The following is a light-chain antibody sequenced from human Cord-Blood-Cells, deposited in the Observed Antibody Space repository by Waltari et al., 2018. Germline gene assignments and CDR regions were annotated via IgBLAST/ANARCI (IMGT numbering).Light chain of an antibody. J-gene: IGLJ2*01. V-gene: IGLV1-44*01. CDR1: SSNIGSNT. CDR2: RNN. Sequence: QSVLTQPPSASGTPGQRVTISCSGSSSNIGSNTVNWYQQPPGTTPKLLIYRNNRRPSGVPDRFSGSKSGTSASLAISGLQSEDETDYYCAAWDDSLNGVVFGGGTKLTVL. CDR3: AAWDDSLNGVV.